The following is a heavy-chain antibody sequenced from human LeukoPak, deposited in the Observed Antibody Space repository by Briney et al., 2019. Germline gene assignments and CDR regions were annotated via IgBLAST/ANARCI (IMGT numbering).Heavy chain of an antibody. CDR1: GFTFSSYS. J-gene: IGHJ4*02. D-gene: IGHD5-18*01. CDR3: ARDPGYSYGYRGDY. V-gene: IGHV3-21*01. CDR2: ISSSSSYI. Sequence: GGSLRLSCAASGFTFSSYSMNWVRQAPGKGLEWVSSISSSSSYIYYADSVKGRFTISRDNAKNSLYLQMNSLRAEDTAVYYCARDPGYSYGYRGDYWGQGTLVTVSS.